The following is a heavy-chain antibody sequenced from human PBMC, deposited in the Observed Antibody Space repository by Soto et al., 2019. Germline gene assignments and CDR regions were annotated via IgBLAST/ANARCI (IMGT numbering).Heavy chain of an antibody. V-gene: IGHV1-69*01. Sequence: QVQLVQSGAEVKKPGSSVKVSCLASRGTFNRYAINWVRQAPGHGLEWLGALVPQFGTPNYAQKFQDRVTIVADESTNTTSMELRGLTSDDTAIYFCARDFGGPWGQGTLVTVSS. J-gene: IGHJ5*02. CDR2: LVPQFGTP. CDR3: ARDFGGP. D-gene: IGHD1-26*01. CDR1: RGTFNRYA.